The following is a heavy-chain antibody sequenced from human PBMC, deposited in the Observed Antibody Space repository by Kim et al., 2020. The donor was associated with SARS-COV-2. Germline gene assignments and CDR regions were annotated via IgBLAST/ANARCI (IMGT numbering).Heavy chain of an antibody. D-gene: IGHD7-27*01. J-gene: IGHJ4*02. V-gene: IGHV3-15*05. CDR1: GFTFSDAW. Sequence: GGSLRLSCVVSGFTFSDAWMSWVRQSPGRGLEWVGRIKSQTDGGTTDYAAPVKDRFTISRDDSTNTLYLHMNSLKTEDTALYYCAARNWGSGDWGQGTLVTVSS. CDR2: IKSQTDGGTT. CDR3: AARNWGSGD.